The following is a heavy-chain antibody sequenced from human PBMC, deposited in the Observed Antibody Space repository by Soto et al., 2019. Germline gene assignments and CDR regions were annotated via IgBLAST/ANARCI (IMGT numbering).Heavy chain of an antibody. D-gene: IGHD2-2*02. J-gene: IGHJ4*02. V-gene: IGHV3-30*18. CDR3: AKGRYINSDTYYFDY. CDR1: GFTFSSYG. Sequence: PGGSLRLSCAASGFTFSSYGMHWVRQAPGKGLEWVAVISYDGSNKYYADSVKGRFTISRDNSKNTLYLQMNSLRAEDTAVYYCAKGRYINSDTYYFDYWGQGTLVTVSS. CDR2: ISYDGSNK.